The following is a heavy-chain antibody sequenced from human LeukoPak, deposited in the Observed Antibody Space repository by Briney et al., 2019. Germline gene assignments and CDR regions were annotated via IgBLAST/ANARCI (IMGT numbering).Heavy chain of an antibody. CDR2: INPNSGGT. Sequence: ASVKVSCKASGYTFTGYYMHWVRQAPGQGLEWMGWINPNSGGTNYAQKFQGRVTMTRDTSISTAYMELSRLRSDDTAVYYCARVLTMIVVALDYWGQGTLVTVSS. V-gene: IGHV1-2*02. D-gene: IGHD3-22*01. J-gene: IGHJ4*02. CDR1: GYTFTGYY. CDR3: ARVLTMIVVALDY.